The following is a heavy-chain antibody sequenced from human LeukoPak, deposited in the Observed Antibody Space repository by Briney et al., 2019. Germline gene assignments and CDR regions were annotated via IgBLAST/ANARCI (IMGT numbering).Heavy chain of an antibody. V-gene: IGHV3-23*01. D-gene: IGHD1-1*01. CDR1: GFTFSSYW. J-gene: IGHJ4*02. Sequence: GGSLRLSCAASGFTFSSYWMSWVRQAPGKGLEWVSAIGDNGGDTKYADSVKGRFTISRDNSKNTLYLQMNSLRVEDTAIYYCGKDWKLDYWDQGTLVTVSS. CDR2: IGDNGGDT. CDR3: GKDWKLDY.